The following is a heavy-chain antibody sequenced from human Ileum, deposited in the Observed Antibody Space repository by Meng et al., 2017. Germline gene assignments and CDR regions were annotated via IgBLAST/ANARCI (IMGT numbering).Heavy chain of an antibody. V-gene: IGHV1-18*01. J-gene: IGHJ4*02. CDR1: GYTFTTYG. CDR3: AREGAYNGGDY. D-gene: IGHD1-1*01. CDR2: MNTDKGNT. Sequence: QVQLVQSGAEVKKPGASVKVSCKASGYTFTTYGISWVLQAPGQGLEWMGWMNTDKGNTNYAQKFQGRVTMTRDTSTSTAYMELRSLRSDDTAVYYCAREGAYNGGDYWGQGTLVTVSS.